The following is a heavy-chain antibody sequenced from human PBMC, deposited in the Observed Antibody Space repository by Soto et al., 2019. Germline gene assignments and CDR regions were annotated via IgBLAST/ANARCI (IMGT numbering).Heavy chain of an antibody. J-gene: IGHJ4*02. V-gene: IGHV3-30-3*01. CDR3: ARDSETDFWSGYPTLPDY. Sequence: QVQLVESGGGVVQPGRSLRLSCAASGFTFSSYAMHWVRQAPVKGLEWVAVISYDGSNKYYADSVKGRFTISRDNSKNTLYLQMNSLRAEDTAVYYCARDSETDFWSGYPTLPDYWGQGTLVTVSS. CDR2: ISYDGSNK. D-gene: IGHD3-3*01. CDR1: GFTFSSYA.